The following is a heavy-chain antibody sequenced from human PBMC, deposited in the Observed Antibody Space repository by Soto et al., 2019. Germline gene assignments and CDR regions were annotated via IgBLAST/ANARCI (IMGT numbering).Heavy chain of an antibody. CDR3: ARHTARGYHNY. CDR1: GGSISSSSYY. Sequence: QLQLQESGPGLVKPSETLSLTCTVSGGSISSSSYYWGWIRQPPGKGLEWIGSIYYSGSTYYNPSLKSRVTISVDTSKNQFSLKLSSVTAADTAVYYCARHTARGYHNYWGQGTLVTVSS. D-gene: IGHD5-18*01. CDR2: IYYSGST. J-gene: IGHJ4*02. V-gene: IGHV4-39*01.